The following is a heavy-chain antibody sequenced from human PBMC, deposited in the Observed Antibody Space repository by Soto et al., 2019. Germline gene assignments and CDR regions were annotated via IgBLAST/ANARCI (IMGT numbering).Heavy chain of an antibody. J-gene: IGHJ5*02. Sequence: ASVKVSCKISGHTLTEFSIHWVRQAPGKGLEWMGGFDPEGGEAIYAQKWHGRVTVTEDTVTDTAYMELSGLKSDDTAVYYCARDPIWTYTWNYARLNYLDPWGQGTLVTVSS. CDR1: GHTLTEFS. CDR3: ARDPIWTYTWNYARLNYLDP. CDR2: FDPEGGEA. D-gene: IGHD1-7*01. V-gene: IGHV1-24*01.